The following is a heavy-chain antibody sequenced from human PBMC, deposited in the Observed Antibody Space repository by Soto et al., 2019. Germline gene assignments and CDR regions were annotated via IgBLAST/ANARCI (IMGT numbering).Heavy chain of an antibody. CDR3: ARDTFVLRPDYYGMDV. D-gene: IGHD3-3*01. J-gene: IGHJ6*02. CDR2: ISSSSSTI. V-gene: IGHV3-48*02. Sequence: EVQLVESGGGLVQPGGSLRLSCAASGFTFSSYSMNWVRQAPGKGLEWVSYISSSSSTIYCADSVKGRFTISRDNAKNSLYLQMNSLRDEDTAVYYCARDTFVLRPDYYGMDVWGQGTTVTVSS. CDR1: GFTFSSYS.